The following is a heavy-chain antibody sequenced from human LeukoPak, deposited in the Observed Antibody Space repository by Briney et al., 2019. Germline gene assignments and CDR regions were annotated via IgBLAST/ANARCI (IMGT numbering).Heavy chain of an antibody. J-gene: IGHJ4*02. CDR1: GYTFPGYY. CDR2: INPNNGGT. V-gene: IGHV1-2*02. D-gene: IGHD6-13*01. Sequence: GASVKVSCKASGYTFPGYYMHWVRQSPGQGLEWMGWINPNNGGTNYAQKFQGRVTMTRDASINTAYMELSRLRSDDTAVYYCARDWSGGAAAVYYWGQGTLVTVSS. CDR3: ARDWSGGAAAVYY.